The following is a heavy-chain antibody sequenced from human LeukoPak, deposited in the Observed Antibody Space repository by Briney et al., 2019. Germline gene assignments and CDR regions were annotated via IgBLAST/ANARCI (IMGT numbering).Heavy chain of an antibody. V-gene: IGHV3-48*03. CDR1: GFTFSSYE. CDR2: ITRTGDRI. D-gene: IGHD2-15*01. J-gene: IGHJ4*02. Sequence: GGSLRLSCAASGFTFSSYEMNWVRQAPGKGLEWIAYITRTGDRIQYADSVKGRFTISRDNAKNSLFLQMNSLRAEDTAVYYCAKDLGYCSGGSCYSEGYWGQGTLVTVSS. CDR3: AKDLGYCSGGSCYSEGY.